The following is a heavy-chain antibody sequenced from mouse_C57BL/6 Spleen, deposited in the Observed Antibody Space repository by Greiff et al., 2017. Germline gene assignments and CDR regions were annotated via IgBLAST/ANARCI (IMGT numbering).Heavy chain of an antibody. Sequence: EVKLLESGGGLVQPGGSLKLSCAASGIDFSRYWMSWVRRAPGKGLEWIGEINPDSSTINYAPSLKDKFIISRDNANNTRYLQMSKVRSEDTALYYCAIQAAYYYGSSWDVDGWGTGTTVTVSS. V-gene: IGHV4-1*01. D-gene: IGHD1-1*01. CDR3: AIQAAYYYGSSWDVDG. CDR1: GIDFSRYW. J-gene: IGHJ1*03. CDR2: INPDSSTI.